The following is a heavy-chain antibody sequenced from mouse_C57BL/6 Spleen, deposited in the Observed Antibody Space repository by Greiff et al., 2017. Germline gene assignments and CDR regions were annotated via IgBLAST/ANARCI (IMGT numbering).Heavy chain of an antibody. CDR2: IDPSDSYT. Sequence: QVQLQQPGAELVMPGASVKLSCKASGYTFTSYWMHWVKQRPGQGLEWIGEIDPSDSYTNYNQKFKGKSTLTVDKSSSTAYMQLSSLTSEDSAVYYCARRAPYLYYFDYWGQGTTLTASS. CDR3: ARRAPYLYYFDY. J-gene: IGHJ2*01. CDR1: GYTFTSYW. D-gene: IGHD5-5*01. V-gene: IGHV1-69*01.